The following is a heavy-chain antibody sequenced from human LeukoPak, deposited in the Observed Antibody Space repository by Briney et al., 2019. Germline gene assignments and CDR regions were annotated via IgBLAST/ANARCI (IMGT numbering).Heavy chain of an antibody. V-gene: IGHV4-59*01. CDR3: ARETNYDFWSGKYYYYYYMDV. D-gene: IGHD3-3*01. CDR2: VYYSGST. CDR1: GFTFSSYE. J-gene: IGHJ6*03. Sequence: GSLRLSCAASGFTFSSYEMYWVRQAPGKGLEWIGYVYYSGSTNYNPSLKSRVTISVDTSKNQFSLKLTSVTAADTAVYYCARETNYDFWSGKYYYYYYMDVWGKGTTVTVSS.